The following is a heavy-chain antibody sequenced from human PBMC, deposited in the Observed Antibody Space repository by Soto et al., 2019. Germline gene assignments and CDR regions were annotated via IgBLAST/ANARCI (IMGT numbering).Heavy chain of an antibody. CDR2: IYYSGST. V-gene: IGHV4-59*08. D-gene: IGHD5-12*01. CDR1: GGSISSYY. CDR3: ARLGGYDFGPLYGKDV. J-gene: IGHJ6*02. Sequence: PSETLSLTCTVSGGSISSYYWSWIRQPPGKGLEWIGYIYYSGSTNYNPSLKSRVTISVDTSKNQFSLKLSSVTAADTAVYYCARLGGYDFGPLYGKDVWGQGTTVTVSS.